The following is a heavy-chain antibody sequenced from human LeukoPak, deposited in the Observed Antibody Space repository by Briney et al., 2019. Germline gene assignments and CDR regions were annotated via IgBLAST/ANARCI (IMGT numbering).Heavy chain of an antibody. CDR1: GFTFSSYG. CDR2: IRYDGSNK. V-gene: IGHV3-30*02. CDR3: AKDLGPVALNGGDY. D-gene: IGHD6-19*01. Sequence: GGSLRLSCAASGFTFSSYGMHWVRQAPGRGLEWVAFIRYDGSNKYYADSVKGRFTISRDNSKDTLYLQMNSLRPDDTAVYYCAKDLGPVALNGGDYWGQGTLVTVSS. J-gene: IGHJ4*02.